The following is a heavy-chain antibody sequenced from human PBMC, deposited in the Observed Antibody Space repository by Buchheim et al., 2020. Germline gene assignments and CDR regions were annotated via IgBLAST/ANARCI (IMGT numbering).Heavy chain of an antibody. J-gene: IGHJ6*02. CDR1: GFTFSSYT. Sequence: QVQLVESGGGVVQPGRSLRLSCAASGFTFSSYTMHWVRQAPGKGLEWVAGISYDGSNKDYADSVKGRFTISRDNSKNTMYLEMKSLRADDTAVYNCVRDGCSSWYRYYYGMDVWGQGTT. CDR2: ISYDGSNK. CDR3: VRDGCSSWYRYYYGMDV. D-gene: IGHD6-13*01. V-gene: IGHV3-30-3*01.